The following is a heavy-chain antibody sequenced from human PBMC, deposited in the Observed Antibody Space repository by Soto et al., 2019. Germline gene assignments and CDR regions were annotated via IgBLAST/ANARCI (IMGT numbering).Heavy chain of an antibody. CDR1: GYSFTSYW. D-gene: IGHD4-17*01. CDR3: ARRRGGDYVYGMDV. Sequence: LGESLKISCKGSGYSFTSYWISWVRQMPGKGLEWMGRIDPSDSYTNYSPSFQGHVTISADKSISTAYLQWSSLKASDTAMYYCARRRGGDYVYGMDVWGQGTTVTVSS. V-gene: IGHV5-10-1*01. CDR2: IDPSDSYT. J-gene: IGHJ6*02.